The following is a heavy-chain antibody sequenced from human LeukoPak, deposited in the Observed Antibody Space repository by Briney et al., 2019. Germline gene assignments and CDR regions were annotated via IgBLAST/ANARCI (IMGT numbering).Heavy chain of an antibody. J-gene: IGHJ4*02. Sequence: AGGSLRLSCAASGFTFSSYGMHWVRQAPGKGLEWVAVISYDGSNKYYADSVKGRFTISRDNSKNTLYLQMNSLRAEDTAVYYCAKDRREGSGYYFDYWGQGTLVTVSS. D-gene: IGHD3-22*01. V-gene: IGHV3-30*18. CDR2: ISYDGSNK. CDR3: AKDRREGSGYYFDY. CDR1: GFTFSSYG.